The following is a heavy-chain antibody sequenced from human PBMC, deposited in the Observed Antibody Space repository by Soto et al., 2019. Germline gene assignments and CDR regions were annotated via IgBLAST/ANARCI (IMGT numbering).Heavy chain of an antibody. CDR3: AREGEGIPAHRY. D-gene: IGHD3-16*01. V-gene: IGHV1-69*06. J-gene: IGHJ4*02. CDR2: IVPILGAG. Sequence: QVQLVQSGAEVKKPGSSVKVSCKASGDTFTTYTIKWVRQAPGQGLEWMGGIVPILGAGNYAQKFQGRVTITADRPTTTAYLDLSSLRSDDTVVYYCAREGEGIPAHRYWGQGTLVTVSS. CDR1: GDTFTTYT.